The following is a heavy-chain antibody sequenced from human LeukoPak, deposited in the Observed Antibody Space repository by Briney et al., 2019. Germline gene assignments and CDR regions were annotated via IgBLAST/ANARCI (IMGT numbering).Heavy chain of an antibody. CDR1: GFTFTNAW. CDR3: TTDLRQSRYYYFDY. V-gene: IGHV3-15*01. Sequence: GGSLRLSCAASGFTFTNAWMSWVRQAPGKGLEWVGRFKSKTDGGTTDYGASVKGRFTISRDDSKNTVYLQMNSLETEDTAVYYCTTDLRQSRYYYFDYWGQGTLVTVSS. CDR2: FKSKTDGGTT. J-gene: IGHJ4*02. D-gene: IGHD3-9*01.